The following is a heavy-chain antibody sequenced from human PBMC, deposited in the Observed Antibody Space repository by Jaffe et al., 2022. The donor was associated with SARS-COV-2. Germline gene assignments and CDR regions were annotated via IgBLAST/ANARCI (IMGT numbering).Heavy chain of an antibody. CDR3: AKAYGDYVITCFDY. CDR2: ISGSGGSA. V-gene: IGHV3-23*01. CDR1: GFTFSSYA. D-gene: IGHD4-17*01. Sequence: EVQLLDSGGGLVQPGGSLRLSCAASGFTFSSYAMSWVRQAPGKGLEWVSSISGSGGSAYYADSVKGRLTISRDNSKNTLYLQMNSLRAEDTAVYYCAKAYGDYVITCFDYWGQGTLVTVSS. J-gene: IGHJ4*02.